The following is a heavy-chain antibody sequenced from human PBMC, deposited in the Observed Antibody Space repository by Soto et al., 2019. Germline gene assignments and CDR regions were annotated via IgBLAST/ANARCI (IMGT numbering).Heavy chain of an antibody. D-gene: IGHD2-2*01. J-gene: IGHJ6*02. CDR3: ARDSRYCSSTSCYYVYYYGMDV. CDR2: ISSSSSYT. V-gene: IGHV3-11*06. Sequence: GGSLRLSCAASGFTFSDYYMSWIRQAPGKGLEWVSYISSSSSYTNYADSVKGRFTISRDNAKNSLYLQMNSLRAEDTAVYYCARDSRYCSSTSCYYVYYYGMDVWSQGTTVTVSS. CDR1: GFTFSDYY.